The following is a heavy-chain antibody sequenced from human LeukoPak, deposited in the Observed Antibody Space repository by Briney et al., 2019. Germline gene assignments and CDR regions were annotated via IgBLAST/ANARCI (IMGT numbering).Heavy chain of an antibody. CDR2: INHSGST. CDR3: ARVELGYYYDY. V-gene: IGHV4-34*01. J-gene: IGHJ4*02. CDR1: GGPFRGYH. Sequence: SETLSLICAVFGGPFRGYHWRWIRQAPGKGLERIGEINHSGSTNSNPSPKSRVTISADTSTNQFSLKLSSVTAADTAVYYCARVELGYYYDYWGQGTLVTVSS. D-gene: IGHD3-22*01.